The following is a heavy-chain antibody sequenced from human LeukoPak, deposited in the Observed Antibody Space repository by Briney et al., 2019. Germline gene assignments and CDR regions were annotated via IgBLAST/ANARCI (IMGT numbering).Heavy chain of an antibody. D-gene: IGHD4-17*01. CDR1: GFTFSRYA. CDR2: IATDAT. CDR3: ARDPNGDYIGAFEI. J-gene: IGHJ3*02. V-gene: IGHV3-23*01. Sequence: EGSLRLSCTASGFTFSRYAMMWLRQAPGKGLEWVAAIATDATLYADSVKGRFTISRDNSKNTVYLQMSSLRVEDTALYYCARDPNGDYIGAFEIWGQGTMVTVSS.